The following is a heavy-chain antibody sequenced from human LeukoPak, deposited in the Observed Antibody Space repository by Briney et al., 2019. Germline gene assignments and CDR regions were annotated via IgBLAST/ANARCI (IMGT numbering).Heavy chain of an antibody. D-gene: IGHD2-2*01. J-gene: IGHJ3*02. V-gene: IGHV4-34*01. CDR1: GGSFSGYY. CDR2: INHGGST. CDR3: ARAIRDIVVVPVPRGNAFDI. Sequence: SETLSLTCAVYGGSFSGYYWSWIRQPSGKGLEWIGEINHGGSTNYNPSLKSRVTISVDTSKNQFSLKLSSVTAADTAVYYCARAIRDIVVVPVPRGNAFDIWGQGTMVTVSS.